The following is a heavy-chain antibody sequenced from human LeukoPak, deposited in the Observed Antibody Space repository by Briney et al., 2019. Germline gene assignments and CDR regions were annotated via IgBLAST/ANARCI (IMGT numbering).Heavy chain of an antibody. CDR2: IYYSGST. J-gene: IGHJ3*02. Sequence: SETPSLTGTVPSASISRDGYYWSWNRQHPGKGLEWIGYIYYSGSTYYNPSLKSRVTISVDTSKNQFSLKLSSVTAADTAVYYCARDDAFDIWGQGTMVTVSS. CDR1: SASISRDGYY. V-gene: IGHV4-31*03. CDR3: ARDDAFDI.